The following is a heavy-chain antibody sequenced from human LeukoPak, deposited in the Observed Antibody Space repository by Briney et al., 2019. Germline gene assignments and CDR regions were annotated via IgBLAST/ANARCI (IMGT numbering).Heavy chain of an antibody. J-gene: IGHJ5*02. V-gene: IGHV4-38-2*01. CDR1: GDSISNRDY. CDR3: ARGFNWFDP. CDR2: VYFTGDT. Sequence: SETLSHTCVVSGDSISNRDYWTWPRQAPGKGLEWIGRVYFTGDTQYNPSLKSRVTISIATSKKRFSLNVTSVTAADTAMYFCARGFNWFDPWGQGTLVTVSS.